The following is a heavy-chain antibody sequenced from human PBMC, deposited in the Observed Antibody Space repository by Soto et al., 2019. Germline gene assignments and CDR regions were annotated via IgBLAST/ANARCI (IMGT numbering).Heavy chain of an antibody. CDR1: GYTFSSYG. J-gene: IGHJ4*02. V-gene: IGHV1-18*01. Sequence: ASVKVSCKASGYTFSSYGISWVRQAPGQGLEWMGWISGYSGHTYYAQKFQGRVTMTTDTSTNTVYMELRSLRSDDTAVYYCAREWDNKSEHSSGWYDDFWGQGTLVTVSS. D-gene: IGHD6-19*01. CDR2: ISGYSGHT. CDR3: AREWDNKSEHSSGWYDDF.